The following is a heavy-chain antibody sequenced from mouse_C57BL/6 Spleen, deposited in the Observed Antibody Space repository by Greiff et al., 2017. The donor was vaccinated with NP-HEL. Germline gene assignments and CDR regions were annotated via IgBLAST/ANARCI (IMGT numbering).Heavy chain of an antibody. V-gene: IGHV1-26*01. D-gene: IGHD2-3*01. Sequence: VQLQQSGPELVKPGASVKISCKASGYTFTDYYMNWVKQSHGKSLEWIGDINPNNGGTSYNQKFKGKATLTVDKSSSTAYMELRSLTSEDSAVYYCARGYYASDYWGQGTTLTVSS. J-gene: IGHJ2*01. CDR3: ARGYYASDY. CDR1: GYTFTDYY. CDR2: INPNNGGT.